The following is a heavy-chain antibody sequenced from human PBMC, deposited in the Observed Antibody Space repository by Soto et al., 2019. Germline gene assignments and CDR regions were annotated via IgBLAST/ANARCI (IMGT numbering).Heavy chain of an antibody. Sequence: GGSLRLSCAASGFTFSSYAMSWVRQAPGKGLEWVSAISGSGGITYYADSVKGRFTVSRDNSKNTLYLQMNSLRAEDTAVYYCAKERDRRQPLNTWFDPWGQGTLVTVSS. CDR2: ISGSGGIT. V-gene: IGHV3-23*01. J-gene: IGHJ5*02. CDR3: AKERDRRQPLNTWFDP. CDR1: GFTFSSYA.